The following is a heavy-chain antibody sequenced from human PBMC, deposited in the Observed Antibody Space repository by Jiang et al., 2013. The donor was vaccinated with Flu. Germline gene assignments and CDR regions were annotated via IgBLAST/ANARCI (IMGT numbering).Heavy chain of an antibody. J-gene: IGHJ6*02. CDR3: ARDGQLGGYYYYYGMDV. D-gene: IGHD1-1*01. CDR1: GGTFSSYA. Sequence: GAEVKKPGSSVKVSCKASGGTFSSYAISWVRQAPGQGLEWMGRIIPILGIANYAQKFQGRVTITADKSTSTAYMELSSLRSEDTAVYYCARDGQLGGYYYYYGMDVWGQGTTVTVSS. CDR2: IIPILGIA. V-gene: IGHV1-69*04.